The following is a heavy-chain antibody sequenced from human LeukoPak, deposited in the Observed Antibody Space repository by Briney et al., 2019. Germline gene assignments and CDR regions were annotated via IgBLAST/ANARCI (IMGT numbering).Heavy chain of an antibody. D-gene: IGHD3-22*01. V-gene: IGHV3-23*01. CDR3: AKELGMIVVEGPIDY. Sequence: GGSLRLYCAASGFTFSSYAMSWVRQAPGKGLEWVSAISGSGGSTYYADSVKGRFTISRDNSKNTLYLQMNSLRAEDTAVYYCAKELGMIVVEGPIDYWGQGTLVTVSS. J-gene: IGHJ4*02. CDR1: GFTFSSYA. CDR2: ISGSGGST.